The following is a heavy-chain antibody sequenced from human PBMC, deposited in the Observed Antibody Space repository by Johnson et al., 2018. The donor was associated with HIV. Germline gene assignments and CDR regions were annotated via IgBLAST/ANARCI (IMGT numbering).Heavy chain of an antibody. CDR2: VSYDGSYK. V-gene: IGHV3-30*18. CDR3: AKDAGSGSSWEFAFDI. Sequence: QVQLVESGGGVVQPGRSLRLSCAASGFTFSNYGMHWVRQAPGKGLEWVAVVSYDGSYKDYADSVKGRFTIYRDNSKKTLYLQMNSLRPEDTAVYFCAKDAGSGSSWEFAFDIWGQGTKVTVSS. J-gene: IGHJ3*02. D-gene: IGHD3-10*01. CDR1: GFTFSNYG.